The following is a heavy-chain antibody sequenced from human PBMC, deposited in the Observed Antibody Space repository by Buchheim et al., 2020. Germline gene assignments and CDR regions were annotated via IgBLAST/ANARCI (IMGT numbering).Heavy chain of an antibody. CDR3: ARLGSLGVESSSSGAVIYYYYYYMDV. D-gene: IGHD6-6*01. J-gene: IGHJ6*03. Sequence: EVQLVESGGGLVQPGGSLRLSCAASGFTFSSYSMNWVRQAPGKGLEWVSYISSSSSTIYYADSVKGRFTISSYNAKNSLYLQMNSLRAEDTAVYYCARLGSLGVESSSSGAVIYYYYYYMDVWGKGTT. CDR2: ISSSSSTI. CDR1: GFTFSSYS. V-gene: IGHV3-48*01.